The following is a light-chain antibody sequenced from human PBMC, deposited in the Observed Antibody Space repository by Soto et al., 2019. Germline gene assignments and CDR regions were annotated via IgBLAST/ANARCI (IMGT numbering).Light chain of an antibody. V-gene: IGLV2-14*01. Sequence: QSALTQPASVSGSPGQSITISCTGTSTDVGANNYVSWYQQHPGRAPKVMIYDVTNRPSGVSSRFSGSKSGNTASLTISGLQAEDEADYYCCSYIDATTWVFGAGTKVTVL. CDR1: STDVGANNY. CDR3: CSYIDATTWV. J-gene: IGLJ1*01. CDR2: DVT.